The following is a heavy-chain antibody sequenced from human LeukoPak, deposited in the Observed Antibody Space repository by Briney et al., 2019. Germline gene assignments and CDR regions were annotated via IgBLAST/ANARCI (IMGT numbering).Heavy chain of an antibody. CDR3: ARDAPVRYYDSSGYPLYLFDY. D-gene: IGHD3-22*01. CDR2: ISSSSSTI. Sequence: PGGSLRLSCAASGFTFSSYSMNWVRQAPGKGLEWVSYISSSSSTIYYADSVKGRFTISRDNAKNSLYLQMNSLRAEDTAVYYCARDAPVRYYDSSGYPLYLFDYWGQGTLVTVSS. J-gene: IGHJ4*02. V-gene: IGHV3-48*01. CDR1: GFTFSSYS.